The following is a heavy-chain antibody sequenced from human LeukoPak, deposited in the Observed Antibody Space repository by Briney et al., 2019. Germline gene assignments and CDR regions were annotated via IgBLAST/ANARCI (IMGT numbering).Heavy chain of an antibody. CDR1: GYTFTDYY. CDR3: ASIPPYGDRP. J-gene: IGHJ5*02. D-gene: IGHD4-17*01. Sequence: GASVKVSCKASGYTFTDYYMHWVRQAPGQGLEWMGWINPNSGGTNYAQKFQGRVTMTRDTSISTAYMELSRLKSDDTAVYYCASIPPYGDRPWGQGTLVTVSS. V-gene: IGHV1-2*02. CDR2: INPNSGGT.